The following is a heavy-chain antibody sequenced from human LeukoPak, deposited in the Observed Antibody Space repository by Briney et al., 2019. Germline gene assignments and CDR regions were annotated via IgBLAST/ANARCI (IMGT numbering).Heavy chain of an antibody. J-gene: IGHJ4*02. V-gene: IGHV3-7*01. CDR1: GFNFSSYW. CDR2: IKQDGSEK. CDR3: ARLQGGGSFDY. D-gene: IGHD1-26*01. Sequence: GGSLRLSCAASGFNFSSYWMSWVRQAPGKGLEWVANIKQDGSEKYYVDSVKGRFTISRDNAKNSLYLQMNSLRAEDTAVYYCARLQGGGSFDYWGQGTLVTVSS.